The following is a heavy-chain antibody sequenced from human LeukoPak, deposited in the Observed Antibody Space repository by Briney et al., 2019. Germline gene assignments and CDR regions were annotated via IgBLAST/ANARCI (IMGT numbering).Heavy chain of an antibody. CDR1: GGSISSSNW. D-gene: IGHD6-13*01. Sequence: SETLSLTCAVSGGSISSSNWWSWVRQPPGKGLEWIGEIYHSGSTSYNPSLKSRVTISVDKSKNQFSLKLSSVTAADTAVYYCATAAGYDAFDIWGQGAMVTVSS. CDR3: ATAAGYDAFDI. CDR2: IYHSGST. J-gene: IGHJ3*02. V-gene: IGHV4-4*02.